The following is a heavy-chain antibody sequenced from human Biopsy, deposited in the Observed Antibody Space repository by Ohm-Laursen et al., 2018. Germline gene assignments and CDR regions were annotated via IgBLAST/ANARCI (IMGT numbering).Heavy chain of an antibody. CDR2: IYYSVMT. V-gene: IGHV4-59*01. Sequence: SDTLSLTCGVYGGSFSGYYWSWIRQPPGKGLEWIGHIYYSVMTNYNPSLQSRVSISVDTSRNQVSLTLSSVTAADTAVYYCARDSGILNYGNFKYYHYYGMDVWGQGTKVTVSS. D-gene: IGHD4-11*01. CDR1: GGSFSGYY. J-gene: IGHJ6*02. CDR3: ARDSGILNYGNFKYYHYYGMDV.